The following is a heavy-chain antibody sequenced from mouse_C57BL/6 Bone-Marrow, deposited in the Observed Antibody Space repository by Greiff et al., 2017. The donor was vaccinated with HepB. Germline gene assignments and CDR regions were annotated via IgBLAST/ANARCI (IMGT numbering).Heavy chain of an antibody. J-gene: IGHJ2*01. V-gene: IGHV5-4*01. CDR1: GFTFSSYA. CDR3: AREGYYGSSYDFDY. D-gene: IGHD1-1*01. Sequence: VQLKESGGGLVKPGGSLKLSCAASGFTFSSYAMSWVRQTPEKRLEWVATISDGGSYTYYPDNVKGRFTISRDNAKNNLYLQMSHLKSEDTAMYYCAREGYYGSSYDFDYWGQGTTLTVSS. CDR2: ISDGGSYT.